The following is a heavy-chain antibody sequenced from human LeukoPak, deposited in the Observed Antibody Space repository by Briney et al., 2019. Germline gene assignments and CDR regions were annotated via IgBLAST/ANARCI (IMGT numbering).Heavy chain of an antibody. J-gene: IGHJ6*02. CDR2: IIPIFGTA. V-gene: IGHV1-69*13. D-gene: IGHD3-3*01. Sequence: SVKVSCKASGGTFSSYAISWVRQAPGQGLEWMGGIIPIFGTANYAQKFQGRVTITADESTSTAYMELGSLRSEDTAVYYCARGQYDFWSGYYSNRRQIYYYYGMDVWGQGTTVTVSS. CDR3: ARGQYDFWSGYYSNRRQIYYYYGMDV. CDR1: GGTFSSYA.